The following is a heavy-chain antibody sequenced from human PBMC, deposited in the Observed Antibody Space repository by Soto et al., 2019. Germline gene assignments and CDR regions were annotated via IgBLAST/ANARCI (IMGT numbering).Heavy chain of an antibody. CDR1: GGSMSRGGQS. D-gene: IGHD3-16*01. CDR2: IYYTGST. V-gene: IGHV4-30-2*01. CDR3: AKAPPGPPPLWAF. J-gene: IGHJ6*03. Sequence: QVVLQESGPGLVKPSQTLSLTCAVSGGSMSRGGQSWSWIRQPPGKGLEWLGFIYYTGSTYYNPSPRVESTRSVEGSKNQSPRNWPLWPPPATPLIFWAKAPPGPPPLWAFWGKGTT.